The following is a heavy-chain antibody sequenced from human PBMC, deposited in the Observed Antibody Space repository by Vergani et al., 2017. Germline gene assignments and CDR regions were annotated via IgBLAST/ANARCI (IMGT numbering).Heavy chain of an antibody. Sequence: EVQLVQSGAEVKKPGASLKISCKGSGYSFTSYWIGWVRQLPGKGLEWMGIISPGDSDTRYSPSFQGQVTISADKSISTAYLQWSSLKASDTAMYYCAIAGYSSSWYGPGPFDYWGQGTLVTVSS. CDR3: AIAGYSSSWYGPGPFDY. V-gene: IGHV5-51*03. CDR1: GYSFTSYW. D-gene: IGHD6-13*01. J-gene: IGHJ4*02. CDR2: ISPGDSDT.